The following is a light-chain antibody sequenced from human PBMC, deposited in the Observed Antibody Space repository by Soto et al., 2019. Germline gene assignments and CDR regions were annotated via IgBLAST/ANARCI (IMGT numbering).Light chain of an antibody. J-gene: IGLJ1*01. V-gene: IGLV2-14*01. CDR3: CSFTTRSTLG. Sequence: QSALTQPACVSGSPGQSITISCTGTSSDVGKYNHVSWYQQHPGKAPQLIIYEDSNRPSGLSNRFSGSKSGNTASLTISGLQAEDEADYYCCSFTTRSTLGFGTGTKVTVL. CDR2: EDS. CDR1: SSDVGKYNH.